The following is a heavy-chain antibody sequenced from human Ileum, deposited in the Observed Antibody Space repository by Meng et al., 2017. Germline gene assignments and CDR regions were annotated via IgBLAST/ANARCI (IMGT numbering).Heavy chain of an antibody. Sequence: HVQLQRPGPGLGNTSGTLPLTLAVSGDPIRTDNWWTWVRPSPEKVWEGIGEIYHSGRTNYNPSLTSRVTMSVDKSKKQISLNLSSVPAADTAVYYCATSGDNSGFYLGYWGPGILVTVSS. CDR3: ATSGDNSGFYLGY. J-gene: IGHJ4*02. CDR2: IYHSGRT. D-gene: IGHD3-22*01. CDR1: GDPIRTDNW. V-gene: IGHV4-4*02.